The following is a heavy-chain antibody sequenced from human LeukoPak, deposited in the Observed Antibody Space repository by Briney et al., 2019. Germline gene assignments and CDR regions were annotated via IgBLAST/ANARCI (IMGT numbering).Heavy chain of an antibody. V-gene: IGHV1-69*13. D-gene: IGHD2-15*01. Sequence: SVKVSCKASGGTFSSYAISWVRQAPGQGLEWMGGIIPIFDTSNYAQKFQGRVTFTSDDSTSTAYMELSSLRSEDTAVYYCARGPNCSGGSCYLWAYYYYYMDVWGKGTTVTVSS. CDR1: GGTFSSYA. J-gene: IGHJ6*03. CDR2: IIPIFDTS. CDR3: ARGPNCSGGSCYLWAYYYYYMDV.